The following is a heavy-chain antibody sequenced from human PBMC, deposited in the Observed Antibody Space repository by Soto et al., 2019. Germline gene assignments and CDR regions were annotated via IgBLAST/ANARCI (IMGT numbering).Heavy chain of an antibody. D-gene: IGHD2-15*01. CDR1: GFTFSSYS. J-gene: IGHJ4*02. CDR2: ISSSSSTI. CDR3: ARDPEPRGYCSGGICYDITDY. Sequence: EVQLVQSGGGLVQPGGSLRVSCAASGFTFSSYSMNWVRQAPGQGLEWVSYISSSSSTIYYADYVKGRVTISRDNAKNSLCLQMNSLRDEDKAVYYCARDPEPRGYCSGGICYDITDYWGQGTLVTVSS. V-gene: IGHV3-48*02.